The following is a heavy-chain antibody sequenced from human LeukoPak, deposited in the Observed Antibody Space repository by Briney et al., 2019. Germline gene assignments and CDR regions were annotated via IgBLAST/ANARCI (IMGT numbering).Heavy chain of an antibody. V-gene: IGHV3-72*01. Sequence: PGGSLRLSCEGSGFTFSDHHMDWVAQAPGMGRKGFGRGPARNKPNSCSTQYATSVRGRFTISRDDSKNSLYLQISSLTTEDTAMYYCTRVLTTDRGWYTFEFWGQGVLVTVSS. CDR2: GPARNKPNSCST. CDR3: TRVLTTDRGWYTFEF. J-gene: IGHJ4*02. CDR1: GFTFSDHH. D-gene: IGHD6-19*01.